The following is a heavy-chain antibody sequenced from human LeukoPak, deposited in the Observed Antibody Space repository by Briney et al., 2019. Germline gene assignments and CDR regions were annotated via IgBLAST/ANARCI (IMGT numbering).Heavy chain of an antibody. CDR2: IKSKTDRGTT. CDR3: XAXVXGXDCYPVY. D-gene: IGHD2-21*01. Sequence: GGSLRLSCAASGFTFNNAWMSWVRQAPGKGLEWVGRIKSKTDRGTTDYTAPVKGRFTISRDDSKNTLDLQMNSLETDDTAVXXXXAXVXGXDCYPVYWGQGTLVTVSS. CDR1: GFTFNNAW. J-gene: IGHJ4*02. V-gene: IGHV3-15*01.